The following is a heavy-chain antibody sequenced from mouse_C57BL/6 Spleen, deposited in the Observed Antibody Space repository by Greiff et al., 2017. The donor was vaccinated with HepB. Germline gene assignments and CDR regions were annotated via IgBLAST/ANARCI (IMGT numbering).Heavy chain of an antibody. D-gene: IGHD1-1*01. V-gene: IGHV1-39*01. CDR3: ARGELRGVYFDY. J-gene: IGHJ2*01. CDR2: INTNYGTT. CDR1: GYSFTDYN. Sequence: VQLKESGPELVKPGASVKISCKASGYSFTDYNMNWVKQSNGKSLEWIGVINTNYGTTNYNQKFKGKATLTVDQSSSTAYMQLNSLTSEDSAVYYCARGELRGVYFDYWGQGTTLTVSS.